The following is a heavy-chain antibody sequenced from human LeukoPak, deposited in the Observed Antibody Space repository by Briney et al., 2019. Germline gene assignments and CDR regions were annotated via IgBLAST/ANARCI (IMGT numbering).Heavy chain of an antibody. D-gene: IGHD1-26*01. CDR2: FYYGGST. CDR1: GGSISSSSYY. Sequence: PSETLSLTCTVSGGSISSSSYYWGWLRPPPGKGLEWIGSFYYGGSTSYNPTLKSRVTISVDTSKNQFSLKLSSVTAADTAVYYCARPHVGGGYAGFDYWGQGTLVTVSS. CDR3: ARPHVGGGYAGFDY. J-gene: IGHJ4*02. V-gene: IGHV4-39*01.